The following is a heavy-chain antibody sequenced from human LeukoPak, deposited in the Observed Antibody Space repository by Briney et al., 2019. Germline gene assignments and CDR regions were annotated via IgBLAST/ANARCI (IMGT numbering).Heavy chain of an antibody. Sequence: GGSLRLSCAASGFTFSSYAMHWVRQAPGKGLEWVAVISYDGSNKYYADSVKGRFTISRDNSKNSLYLQMNSLRAEDTALYYCAKDSLGGDGYNYLFDYWGQGTLVTVSS. J-gene: IGHJ4*02. CDR3: AKDSLGGDGYNYLFDY. CDR1: GFTFSSYA. V-gene: IGHV3-30-3*01. CDR2: ISYDGSNK. D-gene: IGHD5-24*01.